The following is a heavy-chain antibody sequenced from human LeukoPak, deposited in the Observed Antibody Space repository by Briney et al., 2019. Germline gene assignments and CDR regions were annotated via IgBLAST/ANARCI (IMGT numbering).Heavy chain of an antibody. CDR1: GGSISSSDW. V-gene: IGHV4-4*02. CDR2: IYHIGST. D-gene: IGHD2-2*01. J-gene: IGHJ4*02. CDR3: ARGPGRRGDQ. Sequence: PSETLSLTCTVSGGSISSSDWWSWVRQSPGKGLEWIGEIYHIGSTNYNPSLKNRVTISVDKSKNQFSLRLSSVTAADTAVYYCARGPGRRGDQWGQGTLVTVSS.